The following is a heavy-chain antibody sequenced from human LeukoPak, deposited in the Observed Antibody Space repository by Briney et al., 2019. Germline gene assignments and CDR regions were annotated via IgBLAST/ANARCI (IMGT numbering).Heavy chain of an antibody. CDR1: GGTFSSYT. Sequence: GASVKVSCKASGGTFSSYTISWVRQAPGQELEWMGRIIPILGIAHYAQKFQGRVTITADKSTSTAYMELSSLRSEDTAVYYCARDRVTSPAYFQHWGQGTLVTVSS. CDR2: IIPILGIA. CDR3: ARDRVTSPAYFQH. J-gene: IGHJ1*01. D-gene: IGHD4-23*01. V-gene: IGHV1-69*04.